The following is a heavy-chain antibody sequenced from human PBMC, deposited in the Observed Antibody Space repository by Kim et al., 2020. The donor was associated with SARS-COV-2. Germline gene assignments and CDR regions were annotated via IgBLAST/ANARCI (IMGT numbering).Heavy chain of an antibody. J-gene: IGHJ4*02. CDR2: IYYSGST. V-gene: IGHV4-31*03. D-gene: IGHD4-17*01. CDR3: ARIDVADYGDYGEGRAYYFDY. Sequence: SETLSLTCTVSGGSISSGGYYWSWIRQHPGKGLEWIGYIYYSGSTYYNPSLKSRVTISVDTSKNQFSLKLSSVTAADTAVYYCARIDVADYGDYGEGRAYYFDYWGQGTLVTVSS. CDR1: GGSISSGGYY.